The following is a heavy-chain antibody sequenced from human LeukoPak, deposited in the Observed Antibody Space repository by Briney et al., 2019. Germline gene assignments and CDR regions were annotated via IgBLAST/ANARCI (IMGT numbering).Heavy chain of an antibody. CDR1: GGTFSSYA. V-gene: IGHV1-69*06. D-gene: IGHD6-13*01. Sequence: GASVKVSCKASGGTFSSYAISWVRQAPGQGLEWKGGIIPIFGTANYAQKFQGRVTITADKSTSTAYMELSSLRSEDTAVYYCARWGIAAADYYYYMDVWGKGTTVTVSS. J-gene: IGHJ6*03. CDR3: ARWGIAAADYYYYMDV. CDR2: IIPIFGTA.